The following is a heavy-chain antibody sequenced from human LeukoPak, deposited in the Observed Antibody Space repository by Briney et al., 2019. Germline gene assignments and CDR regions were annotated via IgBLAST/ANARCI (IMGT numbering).Heavy chain of an antibody. CDR2: MDPTGSQK. V-gene: IGHV3-7*01. CDR3: AIWTSGNY. J-gene: IGHJ4*02. D-gene: IGHD1-1*01. Sequence: QSGGSLRLSCADSQFTFNGSWMNWARQAPGKGLEWVANMDPTGSQKRYVDSVKDRFTISKDNPGASLYLDMHSLRAEDTAIYYCAIWTSGNYWGKGTLVTVSS. CDR1: QFTFNGSW.